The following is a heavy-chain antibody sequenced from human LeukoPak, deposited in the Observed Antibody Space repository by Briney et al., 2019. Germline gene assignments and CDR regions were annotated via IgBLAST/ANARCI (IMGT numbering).Heavy chain of an antibody. J-gene: IGHJ4*02. V-gene: IGHV4-39*01. CDR2: IYYSGSN. CDR3: ARHRTGSSGWYGGPYYFDY. Sequence: SETLSLTCTVSGGSISSSSYYWGWIRQPPGKGLEWIGSIYYSGSNYYIPSLKSRVTISVDTSKNQFSLKLSSVTAADTAVYYCARHRTGSSGWYGGPYYFDYWGQGTLVTVSS. CDR1: GGSISSSSYY. D-gene: IGHD6-19*01.